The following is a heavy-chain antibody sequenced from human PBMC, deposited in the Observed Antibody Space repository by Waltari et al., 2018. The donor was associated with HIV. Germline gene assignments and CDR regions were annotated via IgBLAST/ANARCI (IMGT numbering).Heavy chain of an antibody. J-gene: IGHJ4*02. CDR2: IKQDGRQK. CDR1: GFTFNNYW. CDR3: TKGTTHDN. D-gene: IGHD1-1*01. Sequence: EVRLVESGGGLVQPGGSLRLSCAVSGFTFNNYWMTWVRQAPGKGREGVANIKQDGRQKHYVDYAKGRLTIARDNAKNSVFLQMNDLREDDTATYYCTKGTTHDNWGQGTLVTVAS. V-gene: IGHV3-7*01.